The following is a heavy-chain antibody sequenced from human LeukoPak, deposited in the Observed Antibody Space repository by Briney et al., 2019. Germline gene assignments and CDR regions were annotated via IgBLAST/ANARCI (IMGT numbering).Heavy chain of an antibody. CDR3: AKEKDYYGSGSYFNWFDP. V-gene: IGHV3-30*02. D-gene: IGHD3-10*01. J-gene: IGHJ5*02. Sequence: PGGSLRLSCAASGFTFSSYGMHWVRQAPGKGLEWVAFIRYDGSNKYYADSVKGRFTISRDNSKNTLYLQMNSLRAEDTAVYYCAKEKDYYGSGSYFNWFDPWGQRTMVTFSS. CDR2: IRYDGSNK. CDR1: GFTFSSYG.